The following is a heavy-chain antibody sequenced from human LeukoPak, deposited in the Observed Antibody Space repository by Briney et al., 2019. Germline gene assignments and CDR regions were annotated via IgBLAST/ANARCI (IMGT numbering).Heavy chain of an antibody. V-gene: IGHV4-34*01. CDR3: ARGITGTSSSLFDY. Sequence: SETLSLTCAVYGGSFSGYYWSWIRQPPGKGLEWIGEINHSGSTNYNPSLKSRVPISVDTSKNQFSLKLSSVTAADTAVYYCARGITGTSSSLFDYWGQGTLVTVSS. J-gene: IGHJ4*02. CDR2: INHSGST. D-gene: IGHD1-20*01. CDR1: GGSFSGYY.